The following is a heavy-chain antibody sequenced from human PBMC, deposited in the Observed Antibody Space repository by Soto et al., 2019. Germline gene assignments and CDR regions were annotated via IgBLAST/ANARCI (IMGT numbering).Heavy chain of an antibody. Sequence: ASVKVSCKASGYTFTSYDINWVRQATGQGLEWMGWMNPNSGNTGYAQKFQGRVTMTRNTSIGTAYMELSSLRSEYTAVYYCARAQFPFDKTKEFDPWGQGTLVTVSS. CDR3: ARAQFPFDKTKEFDP. CDR1: GYTFTSYD. CDR2: MNPNSGNT. J-gene: IGHJ5*02. V-gene: IGHV1-8*01.